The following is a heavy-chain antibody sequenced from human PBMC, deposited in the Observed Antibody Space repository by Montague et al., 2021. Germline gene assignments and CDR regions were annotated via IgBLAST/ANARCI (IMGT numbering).Heavy chain of an antibody. Sequence: SLRLSCAASGFTFRSYAMSWVRQSAGKGLEWVSTITASGATTYYEGSVKGRSTISRDNSKNTLYLQMNSLRAEDTAIYFCANARVAVAGAEDYWGQGAPVTVSS. CDR1: GFTFRSYA. J-gene: IGHJ4*02. V-gene: IGHV3-23*01. CDR3: ANARVAVAGAEDY. CDR2: ITASGATT. D-gene: IGHD6-19*01.